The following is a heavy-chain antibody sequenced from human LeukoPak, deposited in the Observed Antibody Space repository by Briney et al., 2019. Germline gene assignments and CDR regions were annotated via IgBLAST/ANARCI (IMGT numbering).Heavy chain of an antibody. CDR2: IIPIFGPA. CDR3: ARAGFSSGYYLFDY. Sequence: ASVKVSCKASGGTFSNYAITWVRQAPGQGLEWMGGIIPIFGPAHYAQKFQGRVTITADESTSTAYMELSSLRSEDTAVYYCARAGFSSGYYLFDYWGQGTLVTVSS. CDR1: GGTFSNYA. J-gene: IGHJ4*02. D-gene: IGHD3-3*01. V-gene: IGHV1-69*13.